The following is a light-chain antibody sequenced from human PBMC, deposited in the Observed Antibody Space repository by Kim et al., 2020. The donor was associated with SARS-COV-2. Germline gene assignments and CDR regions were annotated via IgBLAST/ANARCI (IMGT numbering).Light chain of an antibody. Sequence: QSALTQPASVSGSHGQSITISCTGTSSDVGGYNYVSWYQQHPGKAPKLMIYDVSNRPSGVSNRFSGSKSGNTASLTISGLQAEDAADYYCGSYTSSSPHWVFGGGTKLTVL. V-gene: IGLV2-14*01. J-gene: IGLJ3*02. CDR2: DVS. CDR3: GSYTSSSPHWV. CDR1: SSDVGGYNY.